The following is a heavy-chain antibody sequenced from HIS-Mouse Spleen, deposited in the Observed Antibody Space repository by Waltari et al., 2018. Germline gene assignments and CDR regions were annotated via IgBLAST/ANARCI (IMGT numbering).Heavy chain of an antibody. CDR3: AREIPYSSSWYDWYFDL. CDR1: GGFLSSSSYY. V-gene: IGHV4-39*07. CDR2: IYYSGST. Sequence: QLHLQESGPGLVKPSETLSLTCTVSGGFLSSSSYYWGRIRQPPRKGLEWIGSIYYSGSTYYNPSLKSRVTISVDTSKNQFSLKLSSVTAADTAVYYCAREIPYSSSWYDWYFDLWGRGTLVTVSS. J-gene: IGHJ2*01. D-gene: IGHD6-13*01.